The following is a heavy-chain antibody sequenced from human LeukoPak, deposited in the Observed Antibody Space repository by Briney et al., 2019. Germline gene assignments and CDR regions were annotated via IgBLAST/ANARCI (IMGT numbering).Heavy chain of an antibody. D-gene: IGHD5-24*01. J-gene: IGHJ4*02. CDR2: IIPIFGTA. Sequence: GASVKVSCKASGGTFSSYAISWVRQAPGQGLEWMGGIIPIFGTANYAQKSQGRVTITADESTSTAYMELSSLRSEDTAVYYCARDGGRDGYKQFDYWGQGTLVTVSS. CDR1: GGTFSSYA. CDR3: ARDGGRDGYKQFDY. V-gene: IGHV1-69*13.